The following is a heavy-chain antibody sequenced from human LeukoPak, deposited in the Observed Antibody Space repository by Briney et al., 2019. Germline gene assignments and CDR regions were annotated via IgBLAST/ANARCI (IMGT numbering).Heavy chain of an antibody. J-gene: IGHJ4*02. CDR2: IKQDGSEK. CDR3: ARDRDGRWSDFDY. V-gene: IGHV3-7*01. Sequence: GGSLRLSCAASGFTFSSYWMSWVRQAPGKGLEWVANIKQDGSEKYYVDSVKGRFTISRDNAKNSLYLQMNSLRAEDTAVYYCARDRDGRWSDFDYWGQGTLVTVSS. D-gene: IGHD4-23*01. CDR1: GFTFSSYW.